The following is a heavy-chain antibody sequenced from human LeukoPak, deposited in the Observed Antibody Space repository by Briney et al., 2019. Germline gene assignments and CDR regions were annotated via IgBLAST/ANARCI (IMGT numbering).Heavy chain of an antibody. V-gene: IGHV3-23*01. CDR2: ISGGGDAT. CDR1: GFTFSSHG. Sequence: GGTLRLSCVASGFTFSSHGMNWVRQAPGKGLEWVSTISGGGDATYYADSVKGRFTISRDNSKNTLYLQMNSLRAEDTAVYYCARDLRARGMDVWGKGTTVTISS. J-gene: IGHJ6*04. CDR3: ARDLRARGMDV.